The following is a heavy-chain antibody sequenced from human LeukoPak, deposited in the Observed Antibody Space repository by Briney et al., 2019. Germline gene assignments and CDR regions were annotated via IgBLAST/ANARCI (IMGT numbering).Heavy chain of an antibody. CDR2: IYYSGST. CDR1: GGSFSGYY. Sequence: PSETLSLTCAVYGGSFSGYYWSWIRQPPGKGLEWIGYIYYSGSTNYNPSLKSRVTISVDTSKNQFSLKLSSVTAADTAVYYCARLSRGYSSGWFDYWGQGTLVTVS. CDR3: ARLSRGYSSGWFDY. V-gene: IGHV4-59*08. J-gene: IGHJ4*02. D-gene: IGHD6-19*01.